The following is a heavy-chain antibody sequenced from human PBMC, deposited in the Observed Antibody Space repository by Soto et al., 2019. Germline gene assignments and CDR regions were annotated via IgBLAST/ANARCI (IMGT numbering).Heavy chain of an antibody. Sequence: EVQLLESGGGLVQPGGSLRLSCAASGFTFSSYAMSWVRQAPGKGLEWVSAISGSGGSTYYADSVKGRFTISRDNSKNTLYLQMNSLRAEDTAVNYRAKGGGFGEFNWFDPWGQGTLVTVSS. J-gene: IGHJ5*02. CDR3: AKGGGFGEFNWFDP. V-gene: IGHV3-23*01. CDR1: GFTFSSYA. CDR2: ISGSGGST. D-gene: IGHD3-10*01.